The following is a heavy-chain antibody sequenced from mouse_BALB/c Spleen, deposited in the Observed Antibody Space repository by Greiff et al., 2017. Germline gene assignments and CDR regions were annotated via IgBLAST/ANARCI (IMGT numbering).Heavy chain of an antibody. D-gene: IGHD2-3*01. J-gene: IGHJ2*01. CDR2: ISSGGSYT. CDR1: GFTFSSYA. Sequence: EVKLVESGGGLVKPGGSLKLSCAASGFTFSSYAMSWVRQSPEKRLEWVAEISSGGSYTYYPDTVTGRFTISRDNAKNTLYLEMSSLRSEDTAMYYCAREPYDGFFDYWGQGTTLTVSS. V-gene: IGHV5-9-4*01. CDR3: AREPYDGFFDY.